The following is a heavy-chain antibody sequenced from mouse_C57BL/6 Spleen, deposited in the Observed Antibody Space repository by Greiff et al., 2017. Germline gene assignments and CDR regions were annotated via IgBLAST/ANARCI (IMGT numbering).Heavy chain of an antibody. V-gene: IGHV1-59*01. J-gene: IGHJ3*01. CDR2: IDPSDSYT. CDR1: GYTFTSYW. D-gene: IGHD2-2*01. Sequence: VQLQQPGAELVRPGTSVKLSCKASGYTFTSYWMHWVKQRPGQGLEWIGVIDPSDSYTNYNQKFKGKATLTVDTSSSTAYMQLSSLTSEDSAVYYCAIMVTSWFAYWGQGTLVTVSA. CDR3: AIMVTSWFAY.